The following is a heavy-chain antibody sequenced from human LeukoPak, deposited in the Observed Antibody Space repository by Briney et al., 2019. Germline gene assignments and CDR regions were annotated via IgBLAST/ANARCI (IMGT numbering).Heavy chain of an antibody. V-gene: IGHV3-7*01. CDR1: GFTFSSYW. D-gene: IGHD6-13*01. CDR2: IKQDGSEK. CDR3: ATQMIAAAGAFDY. Sequence: GGSLRLSCAASGFTFSSYWMSWVRQAPGKGLEWVAHIKQDGSEKYYVDSVKGRFTISRDDAKNSLYLQMNSLRAEDTAVYYCATQMIAAAGAFDYWGQGTLVTVSS. J-gene: IGHJ4*02.